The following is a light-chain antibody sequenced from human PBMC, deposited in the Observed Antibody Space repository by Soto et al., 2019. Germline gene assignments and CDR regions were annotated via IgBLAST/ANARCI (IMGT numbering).Light chain of an antibody. CDR3: QVYGSSPPGT. CDR1: QSVSSNY. CDR2: GAS. Sequence: EIVLSHSPGTLSLSPGERATFSCRASQSVSSNYLAWYQQKPGQAPRLLIYGASNRATGIPDRFSGSGSGTDFTLTISRLEPEDFAVYYCQVYGSSPPGTFGQGSNVDIK. V-gene: IGKV3-20*01. J-gene: IGKJ1*01.